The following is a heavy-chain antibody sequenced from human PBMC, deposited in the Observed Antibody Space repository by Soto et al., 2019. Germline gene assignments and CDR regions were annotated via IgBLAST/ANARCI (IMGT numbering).Heavy chain of an antibody. D-gene: IGHD3-22*01. V-gene: IGHV1-69*06. Sequence: ASVKVSCKASGGTFSSYAISWVRQAPGQGLEWMGGIIPIFGTANYAQKFQGRVTITADKSTRTAYMELSSLRSEDTAVYYCARASGIGITMVVVDNWFDPWGQRTLITVSS. CDR2: IIPIFGTA. J-gene: IGHJ5*02. CDR1: GGTFSSYA. CDR3: ARASGIGITMVVVDNWFDP.